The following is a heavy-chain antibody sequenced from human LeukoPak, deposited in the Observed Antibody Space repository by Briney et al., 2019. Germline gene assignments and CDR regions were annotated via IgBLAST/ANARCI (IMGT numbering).Heavy chain of an antibody. D-gene: IGHD5-12*01. V-gene: IGHV4-59*02. Sequence: PSETLSLTCTVSRGSVTSYYWSWIRQPPGKGLEWIGYIYYSGSTNYNPSLKSRVTISVDTSKNQSSLKLTSVTAADTAVYYCARDSGGYSGYDYIYWGQGTLVTVSS. CDR1: RGSVTSYY. CDR2: IYYSGST. CDR3: ARDSGGYSGYDYIY. J-gene: IGHJ4*02.